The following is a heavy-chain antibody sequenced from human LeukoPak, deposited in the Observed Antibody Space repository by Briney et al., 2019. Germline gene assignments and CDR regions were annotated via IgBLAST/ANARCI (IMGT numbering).Heavy chain of an antibody. CDR3: ARALFGDYYDSSAYDF. D-gene: IGHD3-22*01. CDR2: ISAGKGNT. J-gene: IGHJ4*02. Sequence: GGSLRLSCTASAFTLSTYAMSWVRRAPGKGLEWVSGISAGKGNTYYADSVKGRFTISRDNSKNTLYLHMNSLRAEDTAVYYCARALFGDYYDSSAYDFWGQGTLVTVSS. V-gene: IGHV3-23*01. CDR1: AFTLSTYA.